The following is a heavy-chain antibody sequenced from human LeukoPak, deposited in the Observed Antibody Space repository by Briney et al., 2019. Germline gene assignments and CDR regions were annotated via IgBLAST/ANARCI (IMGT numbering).Heavy chain of an antibody. V-gene: IGHV1-18*01. CDR1: GNTFTSYG. J-gene: IGHJ5*02. CDR3: ARAPMGYCSGGSCSWFDP. CDR2: ISAYSGNT. Sequence: ASVKVSCKASGNTFTSYGISWVRQAPGQGLEGMGWISAYSGNTNYAQKLQGRVIMTTDTSTRTAYMELRSLRSDDTAVYYCARAPMGYCSGGSCSWFDPWGQGTLVTVSS. D-gene: IGHD2-15*01.